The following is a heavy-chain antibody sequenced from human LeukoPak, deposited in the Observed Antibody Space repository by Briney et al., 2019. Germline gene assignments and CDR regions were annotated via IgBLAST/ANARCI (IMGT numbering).Heavy chain of an antibody. Sequence: SETLSLTCAVYGGSFSGYYWSWIRQPPGKGLEWIGEINHSGSTNYNPSLKSRVTISVDTSKNQFSLKLSSVTAADTAVYYCARGLGDCSSTSCCSFWFEPWGQGTLVTVSS. CDR1: GGSFSGYY. CDR3: ARGLGDCSSTSCCSFWFEP. J-gene: IGHJ5*02. D-gene: IGHD2-2*01. CDR2: INHSGST. V-gene: IGHV4-34*01.